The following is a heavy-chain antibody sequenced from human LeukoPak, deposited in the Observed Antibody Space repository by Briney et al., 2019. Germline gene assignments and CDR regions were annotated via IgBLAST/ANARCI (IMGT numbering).Heavy chain of an antibody. CDR2: IKQDGSEK. CDR3: ARLGGSWYVSY. CDR1: GFTFSSYW. V-gene: IGHV3-7*01. J-gene: IGHJ4*02. Sequence: GGSLRLSCAASGFTFSSYWMSWVRQAPGKGLEWVANIKQDGSEKYYVESVKGRFTISRDNAKNSLFLQMNSLSAEDTAVYFCARLGGSWYVSYWGQGTLVTVSS. D-gene: IGHD6-13*01.